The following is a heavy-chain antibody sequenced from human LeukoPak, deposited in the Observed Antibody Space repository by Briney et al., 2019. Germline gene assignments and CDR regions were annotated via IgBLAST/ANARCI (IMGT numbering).Heavy chain of an antibody. CDR3: ARDLFYDSSGYAFDI. CDR2: ISSSSSYI. J-gene: IGHJ3*02. V-gene: IGHV3-21*01. CDR1: GFTFSSYS. D-gene: IGHD3-22*01. Sequence: GGSLRLSCAASGFTFSSYSMNWVRQAPGKGLEWVSSISSSSSYIYYADSVKGRFTISRDNAKNSLYLQMNSLRAEDTAVYYCARDLFYDSSGYAFDIWGQGTTVTVSS.